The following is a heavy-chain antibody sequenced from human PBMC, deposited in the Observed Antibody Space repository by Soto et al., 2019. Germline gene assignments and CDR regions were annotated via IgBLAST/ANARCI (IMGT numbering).Heavy chain of an antibody. D-gene: IGHD4-17*01. CDR2: IYYSGST. V-gene: IGHV4-39*01. J-gene: IGHJ6*02. CDR1: GGSISSSSYY. CDR3: AGRTPDYGDSYYYYHGMDV. Sequence: SETLSLTCTVSGGSISSSSYYWGWIRQPPGKGLEWIGSIYYSGSTYYNPSLKSRVTISVDTSKNQFSLKLSSVTAADTAVYYCAGRTPDYGDSYYYYHGMDVRGQGTTVTGSS.